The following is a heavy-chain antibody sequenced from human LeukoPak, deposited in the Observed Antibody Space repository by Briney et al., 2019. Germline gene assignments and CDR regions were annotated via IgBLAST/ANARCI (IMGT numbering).Heavy chain of an antibody. CDR2: IIPILGIA. J-gene: IGHJ4*02. Sequence: ASVKVSCKASGYTFTSYAMHWVRQAPGQRLEWMGWIIPILGIANYAQKFQGRVTITADKSTSTAYMELSSLRSEDTAVYYCASGYCSGGSCYGVFDYWGQGTLVTVSS. D-gene: IGHD2-15*01. CDR3: ASGYCSGGSCYGVFDY. V-gene: IGHV1-69*10. CDR1: GYTFTSYA.